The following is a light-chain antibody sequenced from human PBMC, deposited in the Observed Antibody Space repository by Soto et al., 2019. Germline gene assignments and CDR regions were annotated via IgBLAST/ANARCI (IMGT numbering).Light chain of an antibody. V-gene: IGLV1-47*01. CDR3: AAWDDRLSGYV. CDR2: KNS. Sequence: QSVLTQPPSASGTPGQRVTISCSGSSSNIGVNYVCWYQQLPGTAPKLLIHKNSQRPSGVPDRFSGSKSGTSASLAISGLRSEDEADYYCAAWDDRLSGYVFGTGTKVTVL. CDR1: SSNIGVNY. J-gene: IGLJ1*01.